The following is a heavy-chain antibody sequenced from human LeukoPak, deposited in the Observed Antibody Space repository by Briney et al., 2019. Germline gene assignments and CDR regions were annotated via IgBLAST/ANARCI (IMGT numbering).Heavy chain of an antibody. CDR3: ARGRIVGATTPDY. CDR2: ISSSISTI. J-gene: IGHJ4*02. CDR1: GFTFSSYS. V-gene: IGHV3-48*01. Sequence: GGSLRLSCAASGFTFSSYSMNWVRQAPGKGLEWVSHISSSISTIYYADSVRGRFTISRDNAKNSLYLQMSSLRAEDTAVYCCARGRIVGATTPDYWGQGTLVTVSS. D-gene: IGHD1-26*01.